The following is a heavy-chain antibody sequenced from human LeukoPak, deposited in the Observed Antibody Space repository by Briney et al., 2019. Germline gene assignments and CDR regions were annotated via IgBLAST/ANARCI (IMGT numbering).Heavy chain of an antibody. D-gene: IGHD3-22*01. Sequence: PGGSLRLSCAASGFTFSSYAMSWVRQAPGKGLEWVSAISGSGGSTYYADSVKGRFTISRDNSKNTLYLQMNSLRAEDTAVYYCAKVSLSRYYDSSGYSSSPPYYFDYWGQGTLVTVSS. J-gene: IGHJ4*02. CDR3: AKVSLSRYYDSSGYSSSPPYYFDY. V-gene: IGHV3-23*01. CDR2: ISGSGGST. CDR1: GFTFSSYA.